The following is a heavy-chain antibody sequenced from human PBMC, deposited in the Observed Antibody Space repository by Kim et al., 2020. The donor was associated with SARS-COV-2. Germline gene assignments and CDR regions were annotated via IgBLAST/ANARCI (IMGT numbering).Heavy chain of an antibody. CDR1: GFIFSTYG. CDR2: IWYDGSNN. V-gene: IGHV3-33*08. Sequence: GGSLRLSCAPSGFIFSTYGMHWVRQAPGKGLEWVATIWYDGSNNYSPDSVKGRFTVSRDNTKNTLYLQMNSLRDKDTAVYYCLRGYCGSVTCYNGGTYFDVWGRGTPVTVSS. D-gene: IGHD2-2*02. CDR3: LRGYCGSVTCYNGGTYFDV. J-gene: IGHJ4*02.